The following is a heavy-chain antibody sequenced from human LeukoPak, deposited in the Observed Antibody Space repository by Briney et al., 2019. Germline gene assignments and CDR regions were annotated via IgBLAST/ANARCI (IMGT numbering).Heavy chain of an antibody. D-gene: IGHD2-15*01. J-gene: IGHJ6*02. CDR1: GFTFTSYA. CDR2: ISGSVGST. CDR3: AREKSYCSGGSCYFFSGMDV. V-gene: IGHV3-23*01. Sequence: GGSLRLSCAASGFTFTSYAMSWVPQPPGRGLEWVSVISGSVGSTYYADSVKGRFTISRDNAKNSLYLQMNSLRAEDTAVYYCAREKSYCSGGSCYFFSGMDVWGQGTTVTVSS.